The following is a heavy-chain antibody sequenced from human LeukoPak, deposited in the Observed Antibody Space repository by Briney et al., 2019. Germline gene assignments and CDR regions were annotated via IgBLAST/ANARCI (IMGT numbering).Heavy chain of an antibody. CDR3: ARDTGLSDAFDI. V-gene: IGHV3-30*14. Sequence: QPGRSLRLSCAASGFTFSSYAMHWVRQAPGKGLEWVAVISYDGSNKYYADSVKGRFTISRDNSKNTLYLQMNSLRAEDTAVYYCARDTGLSDAFDIWGQGTMVTVSS. J-gene: IGHJ3*02. D-gene: IGHD2-8*02. CDR1: GFTFSSYA. CDR2: ISYDGSNK.